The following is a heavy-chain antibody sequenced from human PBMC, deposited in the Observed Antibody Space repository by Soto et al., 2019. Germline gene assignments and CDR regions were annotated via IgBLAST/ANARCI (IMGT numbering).Heavy chain of an antibody. J-gene: IGHJ4*02. Sequence: QVQLQQWGAGLLKPSETLSLTCAVYGGSFSGYYWSWIRQPPGKGLEWIGEINHSGSNNYNPSLTSRVTISVDTSKHQFSLKLSSVTAADTAVYYCARGRLVRGYDYWGQGTLVTVSS. V-gene: IGHV4-34*01. CDR1: GGSFSGYY. D-gene: IGHD3-10*01. CDR3: ARGRLVRGYDY. CDR2: INHSGSN.